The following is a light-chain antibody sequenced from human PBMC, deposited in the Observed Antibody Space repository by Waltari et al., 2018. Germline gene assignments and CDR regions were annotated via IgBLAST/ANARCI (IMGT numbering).Light chain of an antibody. J-gene: IGLJ2*01. CDR1: TSDVGSYNR. Sequence: QSALTQPPSVSGSPGQSVTISCTGTTSDVGSYNRVSWYQQPPGTAPKLMSYEVSNRPSGVPDRFSGSKSGNTASLTISGLQAEDEADYYCSLYTSSSVVFGGGTKLTVL. CDR3: SLYTSSSVV. CDR2: EVS. V-gene: IGLV2-18*01.